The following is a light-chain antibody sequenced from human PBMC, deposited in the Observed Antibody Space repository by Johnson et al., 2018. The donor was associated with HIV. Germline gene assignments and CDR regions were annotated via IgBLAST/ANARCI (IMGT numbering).Light chain of an antibody. CDR3: ATWDSRLNAYV. V-gene: IGLV1-51*02. CDR1: SSTIGNNY. J-gene: IGLJ1*01. CDR2: EKN. Sequence: QSVLTQPPSVSAAPGQKVTISCSGSSSTIGNNYVSWYQLLPGTAPKLLIYEKNKRPSGITDRFSASKSGTSATLDFTGLQTGDKADYYCATWDSRLNAYVFGAGTKVTVL.